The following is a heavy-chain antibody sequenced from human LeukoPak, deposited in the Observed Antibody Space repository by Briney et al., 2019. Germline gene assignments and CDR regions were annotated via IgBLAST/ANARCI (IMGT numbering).Heavy chain of an antibody. V-gene: IGHV5-51*01. CDR1: GFNFTAYW. Sequence: GESLKISCKGSGFNFTAYWIAWVRQMPGKGLEWMGISHPINSDTKYSPSFQGQVTISADKSSSTAYLQWNSLKASDTAMYYCARHQYYYDSSGNYGWFDPWGQGTLVTVSS. CDR3: ARHQYYYDSSGNYGWFDP. D-gene: IGHD3-22*01. J-gene: IGHJ5*02. CDR2: SHPINSDT.